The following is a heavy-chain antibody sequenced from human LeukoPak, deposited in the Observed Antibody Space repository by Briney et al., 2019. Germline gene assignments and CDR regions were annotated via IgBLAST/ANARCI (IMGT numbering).Heavy chain of an antibody. D-gene: IGHD6-19*01. Sequence: GGSLRLSCAASGFTFSSYWMSWVREAPGKGLEWVANIKQDGSEKYYVDSVKGRFTISRDNAKNSLYLQMNSLRAEDTAVYYCARDTPREAVAGLFDYWGQGTLVTVSS. CDR1: GFTFSSYW. CDR2: IKQDGSEK. J-gene: IGHJ4*02. V-gene: IGHV3-7*01. CDR3: ARDTPREAVAGLFDY.